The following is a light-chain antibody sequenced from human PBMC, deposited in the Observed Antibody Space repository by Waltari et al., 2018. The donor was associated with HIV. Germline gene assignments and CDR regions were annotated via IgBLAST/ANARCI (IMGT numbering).Light chain of an antibody. CDR3: CSYTVSNTWV. J-gene: IGLJ3*02. CDR1: SSDVGSYNV. Sequence: SALTQPASVSGSPGQSITISCTGTSSDVGSYNVVSWDQQHPGKAPKPMIYEDNKRHSGVSNRFSASESGNTGSRTNSGLKAEDEAYYYCCSYTVSNTWVFGGGTKLTVL. V-gene: IGLV2-23*01. CDR2: EDN.